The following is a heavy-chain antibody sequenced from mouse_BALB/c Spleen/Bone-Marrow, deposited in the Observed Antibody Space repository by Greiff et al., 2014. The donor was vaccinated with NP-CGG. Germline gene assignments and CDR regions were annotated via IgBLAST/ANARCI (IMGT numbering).Heavy chain of an antibody. Sequence: VKLMESGPGLVAPSQILSITCTVSGFSLTSYGVHWVRQPPGKGLEWLGVIWAGGSTNYNSALMSRLSISKDNSKSQVFLKVNSLQTDDTAMYYCARDYYGSLYAMDYWGQGTSVTVSS. CDR3: ARDYYGSLYAMDY. D-gene: IGHD1-1*01. J-gene: IGHJ4*01. V-gene: IGHV2-9*02. CDR1: GFSLTSYG. CDR2: IWAGGST.